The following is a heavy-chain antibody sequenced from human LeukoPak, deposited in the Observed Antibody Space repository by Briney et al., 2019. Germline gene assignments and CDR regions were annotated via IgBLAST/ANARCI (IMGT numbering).Heavy chain of an antibody. V-gene: IGHV3-9*01. Sequence: PGGSLRLSCAASGFTFDDYAMHWVRQAPGKGLEWVSGIRWNSGSIGCADSVKGRFTISRDNAKNSLYLQMNSLRAEDTALYYCAKATVTTKSYYYYMDVWGKGTTVTVSS. CDR1: GFTFDDYA. J-gene: IGHJ6*03. CDR3: AKATVTTKSYYYYMDV. D-gene: IGHD4-17*01. CDR2: IRWNSGSI.